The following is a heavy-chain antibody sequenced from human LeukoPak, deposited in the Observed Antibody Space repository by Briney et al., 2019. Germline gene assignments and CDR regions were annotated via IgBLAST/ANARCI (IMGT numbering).Heavy chain of an antibody. CDR1: GFTFSSYS. CDR3: ARDRHGMVRGVTDY. CDR2: ISSSSSYI. Sequence: GGSLRLSCAASGFTFSSYSMNWVRQAPGKGLEWVSSISSSSSYIYYADSVKGRFTISRDKAKNTLYLQMNSLRAEDTAVYYCARDRHGMVRGVTDYWGQGTLATVSS. D-gene: IGHD3-10*01. V-gene: IGHV3-21*01. J-gene: IGHJ4*02.